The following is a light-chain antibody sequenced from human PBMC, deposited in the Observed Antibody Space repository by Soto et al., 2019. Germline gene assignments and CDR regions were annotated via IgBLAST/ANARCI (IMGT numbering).Light chain of an antibody. CDR2: DAS. CDR3: QQYDNLLT. Sequence: DIQMTQSPSSLSASVGDRVTITCQASQDISNYLNWYQQKPGKAPKLLIYDASNLETGVPSRFSGSGSGTDFTFTISSLQPEDIATYYCQQYDNLLTFRQGTRLEIK. CDR1: QDISNY. J-gene: IGKJ5*01. V-gene: IGKV1-33*01.